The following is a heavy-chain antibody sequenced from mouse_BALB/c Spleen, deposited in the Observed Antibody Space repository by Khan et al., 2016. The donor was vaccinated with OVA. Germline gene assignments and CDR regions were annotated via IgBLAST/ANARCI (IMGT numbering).Heavy chain of an antibody. CDR3: ASLGFGTAFAY. V-gene: IGHV1S81*02. Sequence: QVQLQQSGAELVKPGASVKISCKASGYTFTSYYMYWVKQRPGQGLEWIGGINPSDGDTIFNEKFKSRATLTVDKSSSTAYMHISSLSSEDSAVYYCASLGFGTAFAYWAQGTLVTVSA. D-gene: IGHD1-1*02. CDR2: INPSDGDT. CDR1: GYTFTSYY. J-gene: IGHJ3*01.